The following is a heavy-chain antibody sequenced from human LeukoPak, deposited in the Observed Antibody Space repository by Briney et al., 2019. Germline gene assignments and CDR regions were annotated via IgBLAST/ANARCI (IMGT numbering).Heavy chain of an antibody. CDR1: GYTFTRYG. V-gene: IGHV1-18*01. CDR2: ISASNGNT. Sequence: ASVRVSCKASGYTFTRYGISWVRQAPGQGLQWLGWISASNGNTNYAQKFRDRVTMSTDTSTGTAYLDVRSLTSDDTAVYYCAKESQWLARGYFDYWGQGTLVTVSS. J-gene: IGHJ4*02. CDR3: AKESQWLARGYFDY. D-gene: IGHD6-19*01.